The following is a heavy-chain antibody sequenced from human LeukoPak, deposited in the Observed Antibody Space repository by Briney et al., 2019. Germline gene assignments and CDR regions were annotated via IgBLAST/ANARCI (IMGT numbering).Heavy chain of an antibody. V-gene: IGHV3-74*01. Sequence: GGSLRLSCTASGFIFSDYWMHWVRQAPGKGLVWVSRIHNDSSGTAYADAVKGRYTISRDNAKNTLYLEMNSLRAEDTAVYYCARDIMSGYDYWGQGTLVTVSS. D-gene: IGHD5-12*01. CDR1: GFIFSDYW. CDR3: ARDIMSGYDY. J-gene: IGHJ4*02. CDR2: IHNDSSGT.